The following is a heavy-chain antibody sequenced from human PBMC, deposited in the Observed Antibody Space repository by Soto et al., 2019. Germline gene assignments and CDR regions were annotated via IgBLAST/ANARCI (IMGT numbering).Heavy chain of an antibody. CDR1: GGSISSVGYY. CDR3: ARETVGTIDR. Sequence: QVQLQESGPGLVKPSQTLSLTCTVSGGSISSVGYYSSWIRQHPGKGLEWIGYIYSSGSTHYNPSLKSRSTMAVDTSKKQFSLKLSAVTVADTAVYFCARETVGTIDRWGQGTLVTVSS. D-gene: IGHD5-12*01. CDR2: IYSSGST. J-gene: IGHJ5*02. V-gene: IGHV4-31*03.